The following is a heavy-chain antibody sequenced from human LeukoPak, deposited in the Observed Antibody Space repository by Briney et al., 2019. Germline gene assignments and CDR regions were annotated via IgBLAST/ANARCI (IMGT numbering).Heavy chain of an antibody. CDR3: ARDQYYDFWSGYTTSAFDY. CDR2: INPSGGST. CDR1: GYTFTSYY. Sequence: ASVKVSCKASGYTFTSYYMHWVRQAPGQGLEWMGIINPSGGSTSYAQKFQGRVTMTRDTSTSTVYMELSSLRSEDTAVYYCARDQYYDFWSGYTTSAFDYWGQGTLVTVSS. V-gene: IGHV1-46*03. J-gene: IGHJ4*02. D-gene: IGHD3-3*01.